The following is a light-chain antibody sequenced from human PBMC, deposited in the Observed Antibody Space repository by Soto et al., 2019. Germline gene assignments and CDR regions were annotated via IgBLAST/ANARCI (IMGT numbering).Light chain of an antibody. CDR3: QQYNDWPLT. CDR1: QSISIN. Sequence: EIVVTQSPATLSVSPGDIATLSCRASQSISINLAWYQQKPGQAPRLLIYSTSTRATGVPARFSGSGSRTEFTLTISSLQSEDFAVYYCQQYNDWPLTFGQGTRLDLK. CDR2: STS. J-gene: IGKJ5*01. V-gene: IGKV3-15*01.